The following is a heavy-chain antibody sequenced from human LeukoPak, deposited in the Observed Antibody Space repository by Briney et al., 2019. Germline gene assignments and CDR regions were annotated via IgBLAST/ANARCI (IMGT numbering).Heavy chain of an antibody. D-gene: IGHD4/OR15-4a*01. J-gene: IGHJ4*02. CDR2: IWYDGGNK. CDR3: ARDSYGADY. Sequence: GGSLRLSCAASGFTFSSYGMHWVRQAPGKGLEWVAVIWYDGGNKYYADSVKGRFTISRDKSKNTLYLQMNSLRAEDTAFYYCARDSYGADYWGQGTLVTVSS. V-gene: IGHV3-33*08. CDR1: GFTFSSYG.